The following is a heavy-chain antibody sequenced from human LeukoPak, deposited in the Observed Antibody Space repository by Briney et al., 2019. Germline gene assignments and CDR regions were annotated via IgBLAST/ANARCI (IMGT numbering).Heavy chain of an antibody. CDR1: GFTFSSYA. Sequence: GGSLRLSCAASGFTFSSYAMNWVRQAPGKGLEWMGIIWYDGSNRFYGDSVKGRFTISRDNSKNTLHFQMNSLRLQDPAVYYCATGSPITEWLTLPITPGAEYLQHWGQGTPVTVSS. D-gene: IGHD3-10*01. J-gene: IGHJ1*01. CDR3: ATGSPITEWLTLPITPGAEYLQH. CDR2: IWYDGSNR. V-gene: IGHV3-33*01.